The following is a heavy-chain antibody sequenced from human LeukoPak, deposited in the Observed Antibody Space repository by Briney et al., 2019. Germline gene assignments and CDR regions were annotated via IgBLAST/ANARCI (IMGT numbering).Heavy chain of an antibody. V-gene: IGHV1-2*02. CDR2: INPNSGGT. Sequence: ASVKVSCKASGYTFTGYYMHWVRQAPGQGLEWMGWINPNSGGTNYAQKFQGRVTMTRDTSISTAYMELSRLRSDDTAVYYCARDGAKYSSSWSGAFDIWGQGTMVTVSS. CDR1: GYTFTGYY. J-gene: IGHJ3*02. D-gene: IGHD6-13*01. CDR3: ARDGAKYSSSWSGAFDI.